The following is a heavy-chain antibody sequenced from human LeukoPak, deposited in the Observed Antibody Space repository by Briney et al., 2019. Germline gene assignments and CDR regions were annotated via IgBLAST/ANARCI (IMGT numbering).Heavy chain of an antibody. D-gene: IGHD3/OR15-3a*01. CDR1: GGSFSGYY. CDR3: ASDGPRKRNYYYYYMDV. CDR2: INHSGST. Sequence: SETLSLTCAVYGGSFSGYYWSWIRQPPGKGLEWIGEINHSGSTNYNPSLKSRVTISVDTSKNQFSLKLSSVTAADTAVYYCASDGPRKRNYYYYYMDVWGKGTTVTVSS. J-gene: IGHJ6*03. V-gene: IGHV4-34*01.